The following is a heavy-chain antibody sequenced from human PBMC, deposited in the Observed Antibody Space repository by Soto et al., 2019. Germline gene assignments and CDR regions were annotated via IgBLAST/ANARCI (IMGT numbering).Heavy chain of an antibody. CDR1: GYSFTSLD. J-gene: IGHJ4*02. V-gene: IGHV1-8*01. Sequence: QVQLVQSGAEVREPGASVKVSCKASGYSFTSLDINWVRQTAGQGLEWMGWMEPSTGRRGYAQKFQGRVTMTRDTSINTAYMELTTLTSDDRAFYYCARGVSAGVDYWGQGTLVIVSS. CDR3: ARGVSAGVDY. D-gene: IGHD1-26*01. CDR2: MEPSTGRR.